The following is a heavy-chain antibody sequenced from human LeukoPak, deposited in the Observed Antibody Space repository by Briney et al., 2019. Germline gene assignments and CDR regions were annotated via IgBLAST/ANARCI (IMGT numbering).Heavy chain of an antibody. CDR2: ISSSSSYI. V-gene: IGHV3-21*01. CDR3: ARDSCSGGSCYKLDY. CDR1: GFTFSSYS. J-gene: IGHJ4*02. Sequence: PGGSLRLSCAASGFTFSSYSMNWVRQAPGKGLEWVSSISSSSSYIYYADSVKGRFTISRDNAKNSLYLQMNSLRAEDTAVYYCARDSCSGGSCYKLDYWGQGTLVTVSS. D-gene: IGHD2-15*01.